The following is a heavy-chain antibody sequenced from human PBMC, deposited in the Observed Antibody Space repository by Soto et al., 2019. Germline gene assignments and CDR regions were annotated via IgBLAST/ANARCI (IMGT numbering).Heavy chain of an antibody. CDR2: ISSSSSYI. CDR3: ARVAVADPYYYYYGMDV. J-gene: IGHJ6*02. D-gene: IGHD6-19*01. CDR1: GFTFSSYS. V-gene: IGHV3-21*01. Sequence: TGGSLRLSCAASGFTFSSYSINWVRQAPGKGLEWVSSISSSSSYIYYADSVKGRFTISRDNAKNSLYLQMNSLRAEDTAVYYCARVAVADPYYYYYGMDVWGQGTTVTVSS.